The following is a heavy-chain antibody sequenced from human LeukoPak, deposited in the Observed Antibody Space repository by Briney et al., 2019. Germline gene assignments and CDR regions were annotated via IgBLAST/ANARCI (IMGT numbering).Heavy chain of an antibody. J-gene: IGHJ4*02. CDR1: GFTFSSYG. CDR3: ARGRFTTVTCGAFDY. V-gene: IGHV3-30*03. CDR2: ISYDGSNK. D-gene: IGHD4-17*01. Sequence: GGSLRLSYAASGFTFSSYGMHWVRQAPGKGLEWVAVISYDGSNKYYADSVKGRFTISIDNSKNTLYLQMNSLRAEDTAVYYCARGRFTTVTCGAFDYWGQGTLVTVSS.